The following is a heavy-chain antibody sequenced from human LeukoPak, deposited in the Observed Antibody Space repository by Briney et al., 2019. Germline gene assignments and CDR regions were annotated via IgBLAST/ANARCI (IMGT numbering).Heavy chain of an antibody. D-gene: IGHD1-26*01. V-gene: IGHV4-31*11. CDR3: ARASGGYYKYFDY. Sequence: RTSETLSLTCAVSGGSISSDNYFWSWIRQHPGKGLEWIAYIYYSGSTYYNPSLKSRLTISADTSKNQISLKLRSVTAADTAIYYCARASGGYYKYFDYWGQGILVTVSS. J-gene: IGHJ4*02. CDR2: IYYSGST. CDR1: GGSISSDNYF.